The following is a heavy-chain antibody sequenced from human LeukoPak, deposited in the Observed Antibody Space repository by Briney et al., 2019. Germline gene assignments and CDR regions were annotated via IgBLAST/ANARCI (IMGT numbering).Heavy chain of an antibody. V-gene: IGHV3-21*01. Sequence: PGGSQRLSCAASGFTFSSYSMNWVRQATGKGLEWDSSISSSSSYIDYADSVKGRFTISRDNAKNSLYLQMNSLRAEDTAVYYCARPSIAAAGTSFDYWGQGTLVTVSS. J-gene: IGHJ4*02. CDR3: ARPSIAAAGTSFDY. D-gene: IGHD6-13*01. CDR1: GFTFSSYS. CDR2: ISSSSSYI.